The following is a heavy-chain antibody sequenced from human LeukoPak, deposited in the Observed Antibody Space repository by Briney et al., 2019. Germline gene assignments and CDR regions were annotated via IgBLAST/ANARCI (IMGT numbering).Heavy chain of an antibody. J-gene: IGHJ3*02. Sequence: SETLSLTCAVYGGSFSGYYWSWIRQPPGKGLEWIGEINHSGSTNYNPSLKSRVTISVDTSKDQFSLKLSSVTAADTAVYYCAKGMMSAPNAFDIWGQGTMVTVSS. CDR1: GGSFSGYY. CDR3: AKGMMSAPNAFDI. CDR2: INHSGST. V-gene: IGHV4-34*01. D-gene: IGHD3-16*01.